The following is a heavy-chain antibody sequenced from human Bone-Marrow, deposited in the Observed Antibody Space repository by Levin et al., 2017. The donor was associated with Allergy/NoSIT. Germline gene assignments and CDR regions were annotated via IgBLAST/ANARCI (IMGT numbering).Heavy chain of an antibody. CDR1: GGSFSGYY. CDR3: ARVGPTAMDNSNYFDY. CDR2: FNHSGST. J-gene: IGHJ4*02. D-gene: IGHD5-18*01. Sequence: SETLSLTCAVYGGSFSGYYWSWIRPPPGKGREWIGEFNHSGSTNYNPSLTSRVNISVDTSKTQFSLKLSSVTAADTAVYYCARVGPTAMDNSNYFDYWGQGTLVTVSS. V-gene: IGHV4-34*01.